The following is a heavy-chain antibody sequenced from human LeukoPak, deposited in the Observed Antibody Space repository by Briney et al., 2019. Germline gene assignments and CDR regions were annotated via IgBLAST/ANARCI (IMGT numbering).Heavy chain of an antibody. D-gene: IGHD5-12*01. CDR2: ISPGGGPT. CDR3: AKDGAWLRFDD. Sequence: GGSLRLSCAGSGFPFSIHGMNWVRQAPGKGLEWVSGISPGGGPTYYADSVKGRFTISRDDSKNTLYLQMNNLRADVTAVYYCAKDGAWLRFDDWGQGILVTVSS. CDR1: GFPFSIHG. V-gene: IGHV3-23*01. J-gene: IGHJ4*02.